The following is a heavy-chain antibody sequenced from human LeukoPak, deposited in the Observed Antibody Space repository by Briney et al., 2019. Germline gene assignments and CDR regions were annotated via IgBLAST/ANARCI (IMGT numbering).Heavy chain of an antibody. CDR1: GGSFSFYY. Sequence: PSETLSLTCGVSGGSFSFYYWSWIRQPPGKGLEWIGEINHSGSTNYNPSLKSRVTISVDTSKNQFSLKLSSVTAADTAVYYCARGIDFWSGYYRGYYYYMDVWGKGTTVTVSS. CDR3: ARGIDFWSGYYRGYYYYMDV. D-gene: IGHD3-3*01. V-gene: IGHV4-34*01. J-gene: IGHJ6*03. CDR2: INHSGST.